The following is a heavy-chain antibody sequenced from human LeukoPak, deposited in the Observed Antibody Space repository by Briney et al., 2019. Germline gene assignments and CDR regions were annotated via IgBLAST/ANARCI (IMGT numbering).Heavy chain of an antibody. CDR3: ARDRRGGSSRSQGFDP. CDR2: IIPIFGTA. CDR1: GGTFSSYA. Sequence: ASVKFSCKASGGTFSSYAISWVRQAPGQGLEWMGGIIPIFGTANYAQKFQGRVTITADESTSTAYMELSSLRSEDTAVYYCARDRRGGSSRSQGFDPWGQGTLVTVSS. V-gene: IGHV1-69*13. J-gene: IGHJ5*02. D-gene: IGHD6-13*01.